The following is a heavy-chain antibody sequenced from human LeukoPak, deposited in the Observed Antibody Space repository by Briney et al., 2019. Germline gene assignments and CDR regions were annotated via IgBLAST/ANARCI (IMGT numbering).Heavy chain of an antibody. CDR1: GGTFSSYV. J-gene: IGHJ5*02. CDR3: ARAKSELDTYYYGSGQNWFDP. Sequence: GSSVKVSCKASGGTFSSYVISWVRQAPGQGLEWMGGIIPIFGTANYAQKFQGRVTITADKSTSTAYMELSSLRSEDTAVHYCARAKSELDTYYYGSGQNWFDPWGQGTLVTVSS. CDR2: IIPIFGTA. V-gene: IGHV1-69*06. D-gene: IGHD3-10*01.